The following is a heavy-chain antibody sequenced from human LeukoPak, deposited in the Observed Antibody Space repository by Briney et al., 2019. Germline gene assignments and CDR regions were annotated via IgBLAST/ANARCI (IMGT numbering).Heavy chain of an antibody. J-gene: IGHJ3*02. V-gene: IGHV1-18*01. CDR2: ISPYNGNT. CDR3: ARDFGWLSLDDAFDI. D-gene: IGHD3-9*01. Sequence: ASVKVSCKASGYTFTSYGISWVRQAPGQGLEWMGWISPYNGNTNYAQKLQGRVTMTTDTSTSTAYMELRSLRSDDTAVYYCARDFGWLSLDDAFDIWGQGTMVTVSS. CDR1: GYTFTSYG.